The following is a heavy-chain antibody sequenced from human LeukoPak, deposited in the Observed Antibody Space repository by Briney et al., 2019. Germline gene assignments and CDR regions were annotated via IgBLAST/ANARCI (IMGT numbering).Heavy chain of an antibody. D-gene: IGHD6-19*01. CDR3: AKDPSRHSSGWYADY. V-gene: IGHV3-23*01. CDR1: GFTFSSYA. J-gene: IGHJ4*02. Sequence: GGSLRLSCAASGFTFSSYAMSWVRQAPGKGLEWVSAISGSGGSTYYADSVKGRFTISRDNSKNTLYLQMNSLRAEDTAVYYCAKDPSRHSSGWYADYWGQGTLVTVSS. CDR2: ISGSGGST.